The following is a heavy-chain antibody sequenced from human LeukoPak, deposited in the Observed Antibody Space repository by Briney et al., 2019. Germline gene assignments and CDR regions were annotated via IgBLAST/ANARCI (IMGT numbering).Heavy chain of an antibody. V-gene: IGHV4-39*07. CDR3: ARLVVTEYYFDY. J-gene: IGHJ4*02. CDR2: IYYSGTT. Sequence: PSETLSLTCTVSGGSISSSTYYWGWIRQPPGKGLEWIGSIYYSGTTYYNPSLKSRVTMSVDTSKNQFSLKLSSVTAADTAVYYCARLVVTEYYFDYWGQGTLVTVSS. D-gene: IGHD2-15*01. CDR1: GGSISSSTYY.